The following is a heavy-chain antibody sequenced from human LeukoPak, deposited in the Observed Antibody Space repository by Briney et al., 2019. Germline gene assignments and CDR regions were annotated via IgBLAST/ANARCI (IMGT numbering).Heavy chain of an antibody. J-gene: IGHJ4*02. CDR3: ARGWRYFDY. Sequence: GGSLRLSCAASGFTFSSYEMNWVRQAPGKGLEWVSYISSSGSTRYYVDSVKGRFTISRDTAKNPLYLQMNSLRAEDTAVYYCARGWRYFDYWGQGTLVTVSS. CDR2: ISSSGSTR. D-gene: IGHD5-24*01. CDR1: GFTFSSYE. V-gene: IGHV3-48*03.